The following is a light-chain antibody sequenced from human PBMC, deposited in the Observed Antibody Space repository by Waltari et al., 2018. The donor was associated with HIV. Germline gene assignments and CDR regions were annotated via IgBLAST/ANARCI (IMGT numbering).Light chain of an antibody. CDR1: QGISTY. CDR3: QQRNTYPRT. V-gene: IGKV1-9*01. J-gene: IGKJ1*01. CDR2: LAS. Sequence: DIQLTQSPSFLSASVGDRVTITCRASQGISTYLAWYQQKPGKAPKLLIFLASTLQSGVPSRFSGSGSETEFTLTINSLQPEDFATYYCQQRNTYPRTFGQGTKVEIK.